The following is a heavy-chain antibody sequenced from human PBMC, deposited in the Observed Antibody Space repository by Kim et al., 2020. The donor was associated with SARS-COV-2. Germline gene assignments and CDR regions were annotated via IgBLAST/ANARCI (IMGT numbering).Heavy chain of an antibody. CDR1: GGSISSTSYY. V-gene: IGHV4-39*01. D-gene: IGHD6-19*01. Sequence: SETLSLTCTVSGGSISSTSYYWGWIRQPPGKGLEWIGSFYYGGSTPYNPSLKTRVTISIDTSKNQFSLKLTSVTAADTAVYYCARRYSSGWYDPYYFDYWGQGTLVTVSS. CDR2: FYYGGST. CDR3: ARRYSSGWYDPYYFDY. J-gene: IGHJ4*02.